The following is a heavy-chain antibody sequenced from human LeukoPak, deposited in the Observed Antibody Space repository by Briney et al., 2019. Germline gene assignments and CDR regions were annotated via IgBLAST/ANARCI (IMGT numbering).Heavy chain of an antibody. CDR2: IYYSGST. D-gene: IGHD6-13*01. Sequence: SETLSLTCTVSGGSISSSSYYWGWIRQPPGKGLEWIGSIYYSGSTNYNPSLKSRVTISVDTSKNQFSLKLSSVTAADTAVYYCARTGYSSSWYRRYFDYWGQGTLVTVSS. J-gene: IGHJ4*02. CDR3: ARTGYSSSWYRRYFDY. V-gene: IGHV4-39*07. CDR1: GGSISSSSYY.